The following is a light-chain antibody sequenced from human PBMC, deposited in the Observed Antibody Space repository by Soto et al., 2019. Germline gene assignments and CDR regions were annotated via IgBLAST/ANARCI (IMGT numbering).Light chain of an antibody. V-gene: IGLV1-44*01. Sequence: QSVLTQTPSASGTPGQRVIIFCSGSTSNIGSNAVSWYQLLPGTAPKLLIYSNAQRPSGVSDRFSGSRSATSASLAISGLQSEDESDYFCAAWDDRLNGVIFGGGTKLTVL. J-gene: IGLJ2*01. CDR2: SNA. CDR3: AAWDDRLNGVI. CDR1: TSNIGSNA.